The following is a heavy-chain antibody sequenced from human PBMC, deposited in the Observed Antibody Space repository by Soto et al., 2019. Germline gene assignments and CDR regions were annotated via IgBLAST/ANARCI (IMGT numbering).Heavy chain of an antibody. CDR1: GYTFTSYA. V-gene: IGHV1-3*01. CDR3: AREPRPKPKELYYYDGMDV. J-gene: IGHJ6*02. D-gene: IGHD1-26*01. Sequence: ASVKVSCKASGYTFTSYAMHWVRQAPGQRLEWMGWINAGNGNTKYSQMFQGRDTITRDTSASTAYMELSSLRSEDTAVYYCAREPRPKPKELYYYDGMDVWGQGTTVTVSS. CDR2: INAGNGNT.